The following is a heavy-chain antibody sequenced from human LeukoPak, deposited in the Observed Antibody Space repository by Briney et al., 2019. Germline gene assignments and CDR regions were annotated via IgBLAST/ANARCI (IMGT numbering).Heavy chain of an antibody. D-gene: IGHD5-18*01. Sequence: SQTLSLTCTVSGGSISSGSYYWSWIRQPAGKGLEWIGRLYTSESTNDNPPLKRRATISIDTSKNQFSLKLSSVTAADTAVYFCARELGQYSYGYWFDYWGQGTLVTVSS. CDR2: LYTSEST. CDR1: GGSISSGSYY. V-gene: IGHV4-61*02. CDR3: ARELGQYSYGYWFDY. J-gene: IGHJ4*02.